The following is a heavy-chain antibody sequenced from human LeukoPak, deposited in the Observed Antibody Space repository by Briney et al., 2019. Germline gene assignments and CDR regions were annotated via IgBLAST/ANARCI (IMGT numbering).Heavy chain of an antibody. CDR3: ARGVNYYGLGSYYNSPVLYFDY. CDR2: ISSSSSYI. D-gene: IGHD3-10*01. V-gene: IGHV3-21*01. Sequence: PGGSLRLSCAASGFTFSSYSMNWVRQAPGKGLEWVSSISSSSSYIYYADSVKGRFTISRDNAKNSLYLQMNSLRAEDTAVYYCARGVNYYGLGSYYNSPVLYFDYWGQGTLVTVSS. J-gene: IGHJ4*02. CDR1: GFTFSSYS.